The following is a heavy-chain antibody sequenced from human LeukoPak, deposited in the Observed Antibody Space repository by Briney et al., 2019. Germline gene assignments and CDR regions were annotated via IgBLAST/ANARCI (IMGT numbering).Heavy chain of an antibody. Sequence: ASVKVSCKTSGYSFTSFGISWVRQAPGQGLEWMGWISAFNGITNYAQKLQGRVTMTTDTSTSTAYMELRSLRSDDTAVYYCARDRGDGYLNSGDYWGQGTLVTVSS. CDR3: ARDRGDGYLNSGDY. CDR1: GYSFTSFG. CDR2: ISAFNGIT. V-gene: IGHV1-18*01. J-gene: IGHJ4*02. D-gene: IGHD5-24*01.